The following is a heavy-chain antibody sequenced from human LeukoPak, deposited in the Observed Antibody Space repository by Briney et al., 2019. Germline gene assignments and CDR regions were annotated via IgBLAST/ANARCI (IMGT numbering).Heavy chain of an antibody. J-gene: IGHJ2*01. CDR3: ARHLLADCGADCWYYWYFDP. V-gene: IGHV4-59*08. CDR2: VHYRGST. Sequence: SETLSLTCTVSGGSISSYYWSWIRQTPGKGLEWIGYVHYRGSTNYNPSFESRLTILVDMSKNQFSLKLSSVTAADTAVYYCARHLLADCGADCWYYWYFDPWGRGTLVTVSS. CDR1: GGSISSYY. D-gene: IGHD2-21*02.